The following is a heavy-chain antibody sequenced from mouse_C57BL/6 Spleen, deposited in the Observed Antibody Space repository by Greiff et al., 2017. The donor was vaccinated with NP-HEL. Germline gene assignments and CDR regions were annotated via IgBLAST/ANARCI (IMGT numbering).Heavy chain of an antibody. Sequence: VQLKESGAELVRPGASVKLSCTASGFNIKDDYMHWVKQRPEQGLEWIGWIDPENGDTEYASKFQGKATITADTSSNTAYLQLSSLTSEDTAVYYCTTYDYGSSPYAMDYWGQGTSVTVSS. J-gene: IGHJ4*01. CDR1: GFNIKDDY. V-gene: IGHV14-4*01. CDR2: IDPENGDT. D-gene: IGHD1-1*01. CDR3: TTYDYGSSPYAMDY.